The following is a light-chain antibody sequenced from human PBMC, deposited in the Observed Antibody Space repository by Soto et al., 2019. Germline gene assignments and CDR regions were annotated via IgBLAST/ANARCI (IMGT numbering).Light chain of an antibody. CDR1: NSDVGTYNH. CDR2: EVS. CDR3: SSYAGSNNLV. V-gene: IGLV2-8*01. Sequence: QSVLVQPPSASGSPGQSVTITCTGTNSDVGTYNHVSWYQHHPGKAPKFMIYEVSKRPLGVPDRFSGSKSGNTASLTVSGLQAEDEADYYCSSYAGSNNLVFGGGTKLTVL. J-gene: IGLJ2*01.